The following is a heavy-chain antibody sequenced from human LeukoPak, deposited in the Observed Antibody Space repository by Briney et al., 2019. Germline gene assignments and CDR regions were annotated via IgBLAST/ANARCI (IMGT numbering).Heavy chain of an antibody. CDR1: GGSISRSRCY. V-gene: IGHV4-39*01. Sequence: SETLSLTCSVSGGSISRSRCYWGWSRQPPGKGLEWIGTIYNNGNTYYNPSLKSRLTISVDTSKNQFSLELTSVTAADTAVYYCAIVGCSGSDYFTDYWGQGTLVTVSS. CDR2: IYNNGNT. CDR3: AIVGCSGSDYFTDY. D-gene: IGHD5-12*01. J-gene: IGHJ4*02.